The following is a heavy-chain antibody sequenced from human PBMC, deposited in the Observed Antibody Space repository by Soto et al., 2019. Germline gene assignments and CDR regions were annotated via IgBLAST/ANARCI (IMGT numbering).Heavy chain of an antibody. CDR1: GFTFSSYG. Sequence: PRGSLRLSCAASGFTFSSYGMHWVRQAPGKGLEWVAVIWYDGSNKYYADSVQGRFTISRDNSKNTLYLPMNSLRAEETAVSYCKVRADQYYYGMDVCGQGYTVTVS. J-gene: IGHJ6*02. V-gene: IGHV3-33*01. CDR2: IWYDGSNK. CDR3: KVRADQYYYGMDV.